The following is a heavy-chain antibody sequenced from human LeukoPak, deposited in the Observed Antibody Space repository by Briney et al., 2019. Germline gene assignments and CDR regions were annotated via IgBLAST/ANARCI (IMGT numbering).Heavy chain of an antibody. CDR2: ICGTCANT. D-gene: IGHD3-3*01. J-gene: IGHJ6*02. CDR1: GFTFSSYT. V-gene: IGHV3-23*01. Sequence: PGGSLRPSCAASGFTFSSYTMSWVRQAPGKGLEWVSAICGTCANTYYADSVKGRFTISRDNSKNTLYLQMNSLRAEDTAVYYCAKTQTKTLLEWLPNYYYYGMDAWGQGTTVTVSS. CDR3: AKTQTKTLLEWLPNYYYYGMDA.